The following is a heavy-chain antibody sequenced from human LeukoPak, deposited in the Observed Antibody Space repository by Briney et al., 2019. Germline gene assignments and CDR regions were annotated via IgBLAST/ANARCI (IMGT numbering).Heavy chain of an antibody. CDR3: ARTFYDTLDSDAFDF. V-gene: IGHV1-2*02. J-gene: IGHJ3*01. CDR2: INPDSGGT. D-gene: IGHD2/OR15-2a*01. CDR1: GXTXXGXX. Sequence: ASVKVSCKASGXTXXGXXXXXXXXXXGQGXEWMGWINPDSGGTXXAXXFQGRVTMTRDTSISTAYMELSRLRSDDTAVYYCARTFYDTLDSDAFDFWGQGTMVIVSS.